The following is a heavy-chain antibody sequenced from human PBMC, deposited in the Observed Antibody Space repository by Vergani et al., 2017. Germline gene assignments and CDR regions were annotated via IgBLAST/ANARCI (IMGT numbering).Heavy chain of an antibody. J-gene: IGHJ6*03. Sequence: EVQLVESGGGLVQPGGSLRLSCAASGFTFSSYWMSWVRQAPGKGLEWVANIKQDGSEKYYVDSVKGRFTISRGNAKNSLYLQMNSLRAEDTAVYYCARGYCSGGSCYSHYYYMDVWGKGTTVTVSS. V-gene: IGHV3-7*01. D-gene: IGHD2-15*01. CDR3: ARGYCSGGSCYSHYYYMDV. CDR1: GFTFSSYW. CDR2: IKQDGSEK.